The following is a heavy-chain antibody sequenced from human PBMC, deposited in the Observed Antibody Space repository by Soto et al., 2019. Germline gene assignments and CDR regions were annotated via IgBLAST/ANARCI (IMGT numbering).Heavy chain of an antibody. CDR3: ARGVYDFLSGWPPALYYYYYYGMDV. J-gene: IGHJ6*02. D-gene: IGHD3-3*01. CDR1: GYTFTSYG. CDR2: ISAYNGNT. Sequence: ASVKVSCKASGYTFTSYGISWVRQAPGQGLEWMGWISAYNGNTNYAQKLQGRVTMTTDTSTSTAYMELRSLRSDDTAVYYCARGVYDFLSGWPPALYYYYYYGMDVWGQGTTVTVSS. V-gene: IGHV1-18*01.